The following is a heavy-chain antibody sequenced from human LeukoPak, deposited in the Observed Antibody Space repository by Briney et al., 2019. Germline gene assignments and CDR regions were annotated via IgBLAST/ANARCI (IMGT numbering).Heavy chain of an antibody. CDR2: INHSGST. J-gene: IGHJ4*02. Sequence: SETLSLTCAVYGGSFSGYYWSWTRQPPGKGLEWIGEINHSGSTNYNPSLKSRVTISVDTSKNQFSLKLSSVTAADTAVYYCARGTYSSGWYAYRGEKYYFDYWGQGTLVTVSS. V-gene: IGHV4-34*01. CDR3: ARGTYSSGWYAYRGEKYYFDY. CDR1: GGSFSGYY. D-gene: IGHD6-19*01.